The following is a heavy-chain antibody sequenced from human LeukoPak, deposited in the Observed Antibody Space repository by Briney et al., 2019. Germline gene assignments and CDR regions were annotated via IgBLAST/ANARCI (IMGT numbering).Heavy chain of an antibody. V-gene: IGHV3-7*01. J-gene: IGHJ4*02. CDR3: ARDRPLEYSSSEPAPLDY. Sequence: GGSLRLSCAASGFTFSSYWMSWVRQAPGKGLEWVANIKQDGSEKYYVDSVKGRFTISRDNAKNSLYLQMNSLRAEDTAVYYCARDRPLEYSSSEPAPLDYWGQGTLVTVSS. CDR1: GFTFSSYW. CDR2: IKQDGSEK. D-gene: IGHD6-6*01.